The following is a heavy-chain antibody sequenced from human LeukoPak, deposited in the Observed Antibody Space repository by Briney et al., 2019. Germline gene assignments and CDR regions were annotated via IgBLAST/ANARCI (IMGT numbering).Heavy chain of an antibody. J-gene: IGHJ4*02. D-gene: IGHD3-10*01. CDR3: ARGSPNRGGFDY. V-gene: IGHV3-74*01. CDR1: GFTFSSYW. Sequence: GGSLRLSCAASGFTFSSYWMHWVRQAPGKGLVWVSRINTDGSRTDYADSVKGRFTISRDNAKNSLYLQMNSLRDEDTAMYYCARGSPNRGGFDYWGQGTLVTVSS. CDR2: INTDGSRT.